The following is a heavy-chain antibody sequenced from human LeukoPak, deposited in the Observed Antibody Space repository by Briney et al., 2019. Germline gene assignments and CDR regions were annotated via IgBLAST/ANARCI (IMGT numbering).Heavy chain of an antibody. Sequence: GESLKISCQVFGYSFSSYWFGWVRQMPGKGLEWVGIIYPGDSDTRYSPSFQGQVTISVDISISTAYLPWSSLKVSDTAIYYCARLNYFDGSGHDDYWGQGTLVTVSS. CDR1: GYSFSSYW. CDR3: ARLNYFDGSGHDDY. CDR2: IYPGDSDT. J-gene: IGHJ4*02. D-gene: IGHD3-22*01. V-gene: IGHV5-51*01.